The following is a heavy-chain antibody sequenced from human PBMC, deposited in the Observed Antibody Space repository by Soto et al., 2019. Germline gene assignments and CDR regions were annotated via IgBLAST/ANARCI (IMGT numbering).Heavy chain of an antibody. CDR2: ISAYNGNT. CDR1: GYTFTSYG. CDR3: LSWQVATNSNGIDG. V-gene: IGHV1-18*01. Sequence: QVQLVQSGAEVKKPGASVKVSCKASGYTFTSYGISWVRQAPGQGLEWMGWISAYNGNTNYAQKLQGRVTMTTDTSTSTADMELRSLRSDNTAVYYCLSWQVATNSNGIDGWGQGTTVTVSS. J-gene: IGHJ6*02. D-gene: IGHD5-12*01.